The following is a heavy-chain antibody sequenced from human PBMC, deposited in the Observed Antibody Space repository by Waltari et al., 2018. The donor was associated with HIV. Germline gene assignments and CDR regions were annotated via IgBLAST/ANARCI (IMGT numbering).Heavy chain of an antibody. Sequence: EVQLVESGGVVVQPGGSLRLSCAASGFTFVDYTMHWVPQAPGKGLEWVSLSSWDGGSTYYADSVKGRFTISRDNSKNSLYLQMNSLRTEDTALYYCAKGTVGATPYFDYWGQGTLVTVSS. CDR2: SSWDGGST. D-gene: IGHD1-26*01. J-gene: IGHJ4*02. CDR1: GFTFVDYT. V-gene: IGHV3-43*01. CDR3: AKGTVGATPYFDY.